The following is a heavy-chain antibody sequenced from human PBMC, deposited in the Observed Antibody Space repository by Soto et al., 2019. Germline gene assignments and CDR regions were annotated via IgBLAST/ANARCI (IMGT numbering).Heavy chain of an antibody. J-gene: IGHJ5*02. Sequence: EVQLLESGGGLVQPGGSLRLSCAASGFTFSSYAMSWVRQAPGKGLEWVSAISGSGGSTYYADSVKGRFTISRDNSKNTLYLQMNSLRAEDTAVYYCAKHVRLLWCGELFPRGWFDPWGQGTLVTVSS. V-gene: IGHV3-23*01. CDR1: GFTFSSYA. CDR3: AKHVRLLWCGELFPRGWFDP. D-gene: IGHD3-10*01. CDR2: ISGSGGST.